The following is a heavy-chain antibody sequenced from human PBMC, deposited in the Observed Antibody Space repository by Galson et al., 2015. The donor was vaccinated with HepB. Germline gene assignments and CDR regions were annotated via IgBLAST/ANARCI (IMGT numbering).Heavy chain of an antibody. CDR3: AKAADYYGGTISFLFDQ. Sequence: SLRLSCAASGFTFSNYGMHWVRQAPGKGLEWVAVISTDGSTEFHADSVKGRFTISRDNSKNTLYLQMDSLRPEDTAIYYCAKAADYYGGTISFLFDQLGQGTLVTASS. D-gene: IGHD3-10*01. CDR2: ISTDGSTE. CDR1: GFTFSNYG. J-gene: IGHJ4*02. V-gene: IGHV3-30*18.